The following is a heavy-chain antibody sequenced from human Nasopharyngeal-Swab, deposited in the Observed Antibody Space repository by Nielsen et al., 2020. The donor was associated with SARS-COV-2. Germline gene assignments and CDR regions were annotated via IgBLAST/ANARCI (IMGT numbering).Heavy chain of an antibody. CDR1: GYTFTTYA. V-gene: IGHV1-3*01. Sequence: ASVKVSCKASGYTFTTYAMHWVRQAPGQRLEWMGWINAGNGNTKYSQKFQGRVTISRDTSAGTAYMELSSLRSEDTAVYYCASSSLPYLLCGRDCYSDYWGQGTLVTVSS. CDR2: INAGNGNT. CDR3: ASSSLPYLLCGRDCYSDY. J-gene: IGHJ4*02. D-gene: IGHD2-21*02.